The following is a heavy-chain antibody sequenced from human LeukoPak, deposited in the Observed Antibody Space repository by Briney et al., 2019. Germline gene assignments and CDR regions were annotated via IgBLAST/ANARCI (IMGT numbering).Heavy chain of an antibody. CDR1: GYAFTGYY. Sequence: ASVKVSCKASGYAFTGYYMHWVRQAPGQGLEWMGRINPNSGGTNYAQKFQGRVTMTRDTSTSTAYMELRSLRFDDTAVYYCARDCIGCHGFDYWGQGTLVTVSS. J-gene: IGHJ4*02. CDR2: INPNSGGT. CDR3: ARDCIGCHGFDY. D-gene: IGHD2-15*01. V-gene: IGHV1-2*06.